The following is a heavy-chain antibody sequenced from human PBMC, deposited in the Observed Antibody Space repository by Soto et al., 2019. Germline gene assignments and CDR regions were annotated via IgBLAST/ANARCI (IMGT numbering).Heavy chain of an antibody. V-gene: IGHV3-74*01. D-gene: IGHD4-17*01. CDR1: GFTFSSYW. Sequence: PGGSLRLSCAASGFTFSSYWMHWVRQAPGKGLVWVSRINSDGSSTSYADSVKGRFTISRDNAKNTLYLQMNSLRAEDTAVYYCARDGSTVTTNYHYAMDVWGQGTTVTVSS. CDR3: ARDGSTVTTNYHYAMDV. CDR2: INSDGSST. J-gene: IGHJ6*02.